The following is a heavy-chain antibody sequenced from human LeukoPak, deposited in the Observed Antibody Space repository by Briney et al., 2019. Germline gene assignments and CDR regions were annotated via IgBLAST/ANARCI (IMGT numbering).Heavy chain of an antibody. Sequence: SETLSLTCTVSGGSISSYYWSWIRQPPGKGLEWIGYIYYSGSTNYNPSLKSRVTISVDTSKNQFSLKLSSVTAADTAVYYCAITLGYCSSTSCYDFDYWGQGTLVTVSS. J-gene: IGHJ4*02. V-gene: IGHV4-59*08. D-gene: IGHD2-2*01. CDR1: GGSISSYY. CDR3: AITLGYCSSTSCYDFDY. CDR2: IYYSGST.